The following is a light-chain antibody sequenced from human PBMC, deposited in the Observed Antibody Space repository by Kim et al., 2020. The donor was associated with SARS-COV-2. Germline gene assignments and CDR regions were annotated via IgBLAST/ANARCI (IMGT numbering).Light chain of an antibody. Sequence: ASVGDRVTITCRASQTISIDLSWYQLRPGKAPKLLIYAASGLQSGVPSRFSGSGSATDFTLTISSLQPDDFATYYCQQSYGTPITFGQGTRLEIK. V-gene: IGKV1-39*01. CDR2: AAS. CDR1: QTISID. J-gene: IGKJ5*01. CDR3: QQSYGTPIT.